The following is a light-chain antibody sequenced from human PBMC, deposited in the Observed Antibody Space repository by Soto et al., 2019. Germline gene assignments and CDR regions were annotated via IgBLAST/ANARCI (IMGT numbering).Light chain of an antibody. Sequence: DIQMTQSPSSVSASVGDRVTITCRASRGISRWLAWYQQKPGNAPKLLFYAASRLQSGVPSRFSGSGSGTDLPLTISSLQHEDFAAYYCQQANSFPITFGQGTRREIK. V-gene: IGKV1D-12*01. CDR3: QQANSFPIT. CDR1: RGISRW. CDR2: AAS. J-gene: IGKJ5*01.